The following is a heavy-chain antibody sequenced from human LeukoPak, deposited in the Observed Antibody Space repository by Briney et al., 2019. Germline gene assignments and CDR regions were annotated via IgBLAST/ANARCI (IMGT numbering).Heavy chain of an antibody. CDR2: ISYDGSNK. Sequence: PGGSLRLSCAASGFTFSSYAMHWVRQAPGKGLEWAAVISYDGSNKYYADSVKGRFTISRDNSKNTLYLQMNSLRAEDTAVYYCARDGLSYDSSGYYSAWGQGTLVTVSS. D-gene: IGHD3-22*01. CDR3: ARDGLSYDSSGYYSA. CDR1: GFTFSSYA. J-gene: IGHJ5*02. V-gene: IGHV3-30-3*01.